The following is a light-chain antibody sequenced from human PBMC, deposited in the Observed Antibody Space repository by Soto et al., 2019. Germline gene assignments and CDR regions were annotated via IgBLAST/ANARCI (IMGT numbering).Light chain of an antibody. J-gene: IGKJ1*01. CDR2: GAS. CDR3: QPYRSWPRT. CDR1: QDVMYD. Sequence: EIVLTQSPAALSVSPGGRATLSCRASQDVMYDLAWYQQKPGPAPRLLVYGASTRATDAPPRFRGSGSGREFSLTISSLQSEDFATYSCQPYRSWPRTFGQGSRVEIK. V-gene: IGKV3-15*01.